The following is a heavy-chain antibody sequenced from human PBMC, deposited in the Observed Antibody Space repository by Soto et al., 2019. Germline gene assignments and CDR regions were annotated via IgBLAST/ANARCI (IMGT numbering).Heavy chain of an antibody. CDR1: GFTFSSYA. D-gene: IGHD1-26*01. CDR2: ISGSGGSA. CDR3: AKDPRWDPDAFDI. J-gene: IGHJ3*02. Sequence: GGSLRLSCAASGFTFSSYAMSWVRQAPGKGLEWVSAISGSGGSAYYANSVKGRFTISRDNSKNTLYLQMNSLRVEDTAVYYCAKDPRWDPDAFDIWGQGTMVTVSS. V-gene: IGHV3-23*01.